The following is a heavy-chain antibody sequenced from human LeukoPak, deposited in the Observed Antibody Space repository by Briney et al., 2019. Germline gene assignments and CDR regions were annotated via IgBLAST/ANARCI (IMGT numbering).Heavy chain of an antibody. J-gene: IGHJ3*02. D-gene: IGHD6-19*01. Sequence: PGGSLRLSCVASGFSFSNYWMTWVRQVPGKGLEWVANINQDGNKKNYVGSVKGRFTVSRDNTKKSLYLQMDNLRAEDTAIYYCARDHSPSMYGSVWYDAFDIWGLGTKVTVSS. V-gene: IGHV3-7*03. CDR2: INQDGNKK. CDR1: GFSFSNYW. CDR3: ARDHSPSMYGSVWYDAFDI.